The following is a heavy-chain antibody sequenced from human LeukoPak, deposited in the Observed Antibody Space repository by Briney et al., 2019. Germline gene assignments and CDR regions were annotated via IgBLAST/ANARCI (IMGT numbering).Heavy chain of an antibody. Sequence: PSETLSLTCSVSGGSIGSSGFYWGWIRQPPGKGLEWIGTVYISGTTYYNPSLTSRVTISVDTSKNPFSLRLNSVTAADTAVYYCARQYSGSHDYWGLGTLVTVSS. J-gene: IGHJ4*02. CDR2: VYISGTT. CDR1: GGSIGSSGFY. D-gene: IGHD1-26*01. V-gene: IGHV4-39*01. CDR3: ARQYSGSHDY.